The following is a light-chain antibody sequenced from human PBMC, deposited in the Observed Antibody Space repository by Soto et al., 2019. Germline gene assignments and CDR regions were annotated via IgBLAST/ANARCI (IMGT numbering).Light chain of an antibody. J-gene: IGKJ5*01. CDR2: GAS. CDR1: QSLTNSF. V-gene: IGKV3-20*01. Sequence: EFVLTQSPGTLSLSPGERATLSCRASQSLTNSFIAWYQQIPGQAPRLLIYGASSRATGIPDRFSGSGSGTDFTLTINRLEPEDFALYFCQQYGSSPLTFGQGTRLEIK. CDR3: QQYGSSPLT.